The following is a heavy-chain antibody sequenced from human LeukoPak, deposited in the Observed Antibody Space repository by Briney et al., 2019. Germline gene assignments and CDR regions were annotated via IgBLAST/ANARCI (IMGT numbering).Heavy chain of an antibody. V-gene: IGHV4-4*07. Sequence: SETLSLTCTVSGFSISSYYWSWIRQPAGKGLEWIGRIYTSGSTNYNPSLKSRVTMSVDTSKNQFSLKLSSVTAADTAVYYCAREDYRNYKYGMDVWGQGTTVTVSS. CDR1: GFSISSYY. D-gene: IGHD3-16*02. CDR3: AREDYRNYKYGMDV. CDR2: IYTSGST. J-gene: IGHJ6*02.